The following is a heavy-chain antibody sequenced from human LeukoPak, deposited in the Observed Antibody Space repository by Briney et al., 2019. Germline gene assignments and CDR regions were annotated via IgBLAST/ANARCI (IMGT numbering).Heavy chain of an antibody. Sequence: PSETLSLTCSVSGGSISTSSYYRGWIRQPPGKGLEWIGEINHSGSTNYNPSLKSRVTISVDTSKNQFSLKLSSVTAADTAVYYCARHDKYWYFDLWGRGTLVTVSS. CDR1: GGSISTSSYY. CDR2: INHSGST. V-gene: IGHV4-39*01. J-gene: IGHJ2*01. CDR3: ARHDKYWYFDL.